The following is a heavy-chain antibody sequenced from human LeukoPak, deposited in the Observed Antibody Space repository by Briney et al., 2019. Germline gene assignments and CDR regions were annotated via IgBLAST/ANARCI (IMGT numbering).Heavy chain of an antibody. CDR3: ARGGGYSGYGTFDY. J-gene: IGHJ4*02. V-gene: IGHV4-61*01. Sequence: SETLSLTCTVSGGSVSSGSYYWSWIRQPPGKGLEWIGYIYYSGSTNYNPSLKSRVTISVDTSKNQFSLKLSSVTAADTAVYYCARGGGYSGYGTFDYWGQETLVTVSS. D-gene: IGHD5-12*01. CDR2: IYYSGST. CDR1: GGSVSSGSYY.